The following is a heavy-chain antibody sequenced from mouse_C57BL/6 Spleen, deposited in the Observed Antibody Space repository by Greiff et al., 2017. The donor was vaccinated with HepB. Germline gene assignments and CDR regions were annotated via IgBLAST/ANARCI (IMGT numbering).Heavy chain of an antibody. CDR2: ISYDGSN. J-gene: IGHJ2*01. CDR3: ARVGFYGSSPYYFDY. Sequence: EVQLQESGPGLVKPSQSLSLTCSVTGYSITSGYYWNWIRQFPGNKLEWMGYISYDGSNNYNPSLKNRISITRDTSKNQFFLKLNSVTTEDTATYYCARVGFYGSSPYYFDYWGQGTTLTVSS. D-gene: IGHD1-1*01. V-gene: IGHV3-6*01. CDR1: GYSITSGYY.